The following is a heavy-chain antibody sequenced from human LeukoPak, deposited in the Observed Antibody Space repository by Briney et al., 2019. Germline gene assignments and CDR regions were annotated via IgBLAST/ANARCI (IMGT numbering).Heavy chain of an antibody. D-gene: IGHD4-23*01. CDR1: GGSLSSYY. CDR3: ARDSGYYGGNSRSDRFDP. CDR2: IYYSGST. V-gene: IGHV4-59*01. Sequence: SETLSLTRNVSGGSLSSYYWSWIRQPPGKGLEWIGYIYYSGSTKYNSSLKSRVTISVDTSKNQFSLKLSSVTASDTAVYYCARDSGYYGGNSRSDRFDPWGQGTLVTVSS. J-gene: IGHJ5*02.